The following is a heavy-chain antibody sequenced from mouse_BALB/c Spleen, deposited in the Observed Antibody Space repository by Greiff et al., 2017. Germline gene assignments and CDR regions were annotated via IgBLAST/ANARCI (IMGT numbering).Heavy chain of an antibody. V-gene: IGHV1-54*01. D-gene: IGHD2-14*01. J-gene: IGHJ3*01. Sequence: QVQLQQSGAELVRPGTSVKVSCKASGYAFTNYLIEWVKQRPGQGLEWIGVINPGSGGTNYNEKFKGKATLTADKSSSTAYMQLSSLTSDDSAVYYCTYDWFAYWGQGTLVTVSA. CDR2: INPGSGGT. CDR3: TYDWFAY. CDR1: GYAFTNYL.